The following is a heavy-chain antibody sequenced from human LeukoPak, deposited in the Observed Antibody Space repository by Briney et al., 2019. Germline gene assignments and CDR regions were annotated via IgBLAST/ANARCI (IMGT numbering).Heavy chain of an antibody. CDR1: GFTFSSYA. J-gene: IGHJ4*02. CDR2: TTGSGAST. D-gene: IGHD6-13*01. CDR3: AKGAGFSSSWYFDY. V-gene: IGHV3-23*01. Sequence: PGGSLRLSCAASGFTFSSYAMSWVRQAPGKGLEWVSATTGSGASTYYADSVKGRFTISRDNSKNTLYLQMNSLRAEDTAVYSCAKGAGFSSSWYFDYWGQGTLVTVSS.